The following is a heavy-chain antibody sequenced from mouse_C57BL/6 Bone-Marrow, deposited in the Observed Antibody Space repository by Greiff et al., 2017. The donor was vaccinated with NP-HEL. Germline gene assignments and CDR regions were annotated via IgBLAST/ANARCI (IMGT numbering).Heavy chain of an antibody. CDR2: ISNGGGST. Sequence: EVQLMESGGGLVQPGGSLKLSCAASGFTFSDYYMYWVRQTPEKRLEWVAYISNGGGSTYYPDTVKGRFTISRDNAKNTLYLQMSRLKSEDTAMYYCARRLRSYAMDYWGQGTSVTVSS. J-gene: IGHJ4*01. CDR3: ARRLRSYAMDY. CDR1: GFTFSDYY. D-gene: IGHD1-1*01. V-gene: IGHV5-12*01.